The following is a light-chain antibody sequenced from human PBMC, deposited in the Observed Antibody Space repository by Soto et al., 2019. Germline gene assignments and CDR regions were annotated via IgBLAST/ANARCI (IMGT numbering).Light chain of an antibody. CDR2: EVS. CDR1: SSDVGGYKY. Sequence: QSALTQPASVSGSPGQSITISCTGTSSDVGGYKYVSWYQQYPGKAPKLMIYEVSNRPLGVSNRFSGSKSGNTASLTISGLQAEDEADYYCSSYTSSTTLVFGGGIKLTVL. J-gene: IGLJ2*01. V-gene: IGLV2-14*01. CDR3: SSYTSSTTLV.